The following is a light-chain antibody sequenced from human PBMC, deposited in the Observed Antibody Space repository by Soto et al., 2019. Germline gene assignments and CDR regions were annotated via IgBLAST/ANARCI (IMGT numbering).Light chain of an antibody. Sequence: QSLLTQPASVSGSPGQSITISCTGTSSDVGGYNYVSWYQQHPGKAPKLMIYEVSNRPSGVSNRFSGSKSGNTASLTISGLQAEDEADYYCSSYTSSSTYVFGTGNKVTVL. CDR1: SSDVGGYNY. CDR2: EVS. V-gene: IGLV2-14*01. CDR3: SSYTSSSTYV. J-gene: IGLJ1*01.